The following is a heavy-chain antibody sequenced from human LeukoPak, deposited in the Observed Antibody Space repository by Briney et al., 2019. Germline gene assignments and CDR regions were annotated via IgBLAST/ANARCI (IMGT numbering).Heavy chain of an antibody. J-gene: IGHJ4*02. CDR2: VYYTGGT. D-gene: IGHD4-11*01. V-gene: IGHV4-39*01. CDR1: GGSVSSGDYY. Sequence: PSETLSLTCTVSGGSVSSGDYYWTWIRQPPEKGLEWIGSVYYTGGTNYSPSLKSRVTISVDTSKNQFSLMLSSVTAADTAVYYCARHGGTRITLIEVYYFDSWGQGTLVTVSS. CDR3: ARHGGTRITLIEVYYFDS.